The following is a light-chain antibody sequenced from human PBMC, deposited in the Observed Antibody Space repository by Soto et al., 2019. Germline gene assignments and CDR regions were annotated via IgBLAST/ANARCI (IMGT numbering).Light chain of an antibody. V-gene: IGKV1-5*03. Sequence: DIQMTQSPPILSASVGETVTITCPASQSITPWLAWYQQKPGKAPRLLIYKTSDLENGVPSRVSGSGSGTEFTLTFNSLQPDDFATYYCQQYYRLSAFGPGTKVE. J-gene: IGKJ2*01. CDR1: QSITPW. CDR2: KTS. CDR3: QQYYRLSA.